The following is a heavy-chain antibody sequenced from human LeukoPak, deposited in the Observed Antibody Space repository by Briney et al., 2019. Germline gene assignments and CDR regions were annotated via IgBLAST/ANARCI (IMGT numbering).Heavy chain of an antibody. CDR2: MNPNSGNT. CDR3: AREGSSGYYLIYYGMDV. J-gene: IGHJ6*02. D-gene: IGHD3-22*01. Sequence: AASVKVSCKASGYTFTIYDINWVRQATGQGLEWMGWMNPNSGNTGYAQKFQGRVTMTRNTSISTAYMELSSLRSEDAAVYYCAREGSSGYYLIYYGMDVWGQGTTVTVSS. CDR1: GYTFTIYD. V-gene: IGHV1-8*01.